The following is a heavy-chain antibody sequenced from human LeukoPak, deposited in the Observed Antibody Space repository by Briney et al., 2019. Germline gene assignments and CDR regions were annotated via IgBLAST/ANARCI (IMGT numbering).Heavy chain of an antibody. CDR3: AKDNGGRIVGATWGADY. CDR2: ISGSGGST. J-gene: IGHJ4*02. CDR1: GFTFSSYA. V-gene: IGHV3-23*01. D-gene: IGHD1-26*01. Sequence: GRSLRLSCAASGFTFSSYAMSWVRQAPGKGLEWVSAISGSGGSTYYADSVKGRFTISRDNSKNTLYLQMNSLRAEDTAVYYCAKDNGGRIVGATWGADYWGQGTLVTVSS.